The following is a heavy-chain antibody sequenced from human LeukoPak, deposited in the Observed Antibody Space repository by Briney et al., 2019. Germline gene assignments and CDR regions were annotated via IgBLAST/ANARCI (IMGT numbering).Heavy chain of an antibody. Sequence: SETLSLTCAVYGGSFSGYYWSWIRQPPGKGLEWIGEINHSGSTNYNPPLKSRVTISVDTSKNQFSLKLSSVTAADTAVYYCARVPLRFLSWFDPWGQGTLVTVSS. V-gene: IGHV4-34*01. CDR2: INHSGST. D-gene: IGHD3-3*01. CDR3: ARVPLRFLSWFDP. J-gene: IGHJ5*02. CDR1: GGSFSGYY.